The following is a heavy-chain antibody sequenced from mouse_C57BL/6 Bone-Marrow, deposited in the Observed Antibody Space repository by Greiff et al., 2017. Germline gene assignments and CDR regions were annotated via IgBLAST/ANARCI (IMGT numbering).Heavy chain of an antibody. J-gene: IGHJ4*01. V-gene: IGHV1-82*01. D-gene: IGHD2-3*01. CDR1: GYAFSSSW. CDR2: IYPGDGGT. Sequence: QVQLQQSGPELVKPGASVKISCKASGYAFSSSWMNWVKQRPGKGLEWIGRIYPGDGGTNYNGKFKGKATLTADKSSSTAYMQLSSLTSEDSAVYFCARHYDGYWGQGTSVTVSS. CDR3: ARHYDGY.